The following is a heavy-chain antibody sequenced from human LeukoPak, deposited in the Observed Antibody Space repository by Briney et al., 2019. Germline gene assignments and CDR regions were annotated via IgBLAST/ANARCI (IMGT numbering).Heavy chain of an antibody. CDR1: GYTFAGYY. Sequence: ASVKVFCKASGYTFAGYYLHWVRQAPGQGLEWMGRINPNSGGTNYAPKFQDRVAMTRDTSNSTAYMELSRLRSDDTAVYYCARHSDSAGFARWGQGSLVIVSS. CDR3: ARHSDSAGFAR. CDR2: INPNSGGT. D-gene: IGHD4-11*01. J-gene: IGHJ4*02. V-gene: IGHV1-2*06.